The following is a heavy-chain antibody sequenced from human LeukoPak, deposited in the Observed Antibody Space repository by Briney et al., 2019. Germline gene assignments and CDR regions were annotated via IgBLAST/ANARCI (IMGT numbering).Heavy chain of an antibody. Sequence: SETLSLTCAVYGGSFSGYYWSWIRQPPGKGLEWIGEINHSGSTNYNPSLKSRVTISVDTSKNQFSLKLSSVTAADTAVYYCARVNPYDFWSGYYFDYWGQGTLVTVSS. CDR1: GGSFSGYY. CDR3: ARVNPYDFWSGYYFDY. D-gene: IGHD3-3*01. J-gene: IGHJ4*02. CDR2: INHSGST. V-gene: IGHV4-34*01.